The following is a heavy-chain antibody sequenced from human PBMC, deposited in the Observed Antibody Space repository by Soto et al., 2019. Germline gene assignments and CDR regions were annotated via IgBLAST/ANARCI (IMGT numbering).Heavy chain of an antibody. CDR3: ARDRDIVATIFAFDI. D-gene: IGHD5-12*01. J-gene: IGHJ3*02. V-gene: IGHV3-48*02. CDR2: ISSSSSTI. Sequence: GGSLRLSCAASGFTFSSYSMNWVRQAPGKGLEWVSYISSSSSTIYYADSVKGRFTISRDNAKNSLYLQMNSLRDEDTAVYYCARDRDIVATIFAFDIWGQGTMVTVSS. CDR1: GFTFSSYS.